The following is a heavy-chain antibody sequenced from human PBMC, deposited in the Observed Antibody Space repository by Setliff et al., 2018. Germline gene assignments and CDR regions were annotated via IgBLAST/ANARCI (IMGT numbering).Heavy chain of an antibody. CDR1: GHSLTSNH. J-gene: IGHJ4*02. CDR2: INPNDGYT. Sequence: ASVKVSCKASGHSLTSNHFHWGRQAPGKGLEWMGTINPNDGYTIYAPAFQGRVAMTTDTSTGTAYMELSGLTSADTAIYYCIVNMVRPVTGLDSWGPGTLVTVSP. D-gene: IGHD2-15*01. V-gene: IGHV1-46*01. CDR3: IVNMVRPVTGLDS.